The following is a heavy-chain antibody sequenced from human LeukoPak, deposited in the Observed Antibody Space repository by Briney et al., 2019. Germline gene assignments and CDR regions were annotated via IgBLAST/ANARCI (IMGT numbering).Heavy chain of an antibody. J-gene: IGHJ4*02. D-gene: IGHD1-26*01. CDR1: GFTVSSNY. V-gene: IGHV3-53*01. Sequence: GGSLRLSCAASGFTVSSNYMSWVRQAPGKGLEWVSVIYSGGSTYYADSVKGRFTISRDNPKNTLYLQMNSLRAEDTAVYHCARVLGGATLDYWGQGTLVTVSS. CDR3: ARVLGGATLDY. CDR2: IYSGGST.